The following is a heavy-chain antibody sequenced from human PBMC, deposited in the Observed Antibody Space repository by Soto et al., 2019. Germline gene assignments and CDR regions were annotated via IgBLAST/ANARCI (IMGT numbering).Heavy chain of an antibody. Sequence: QVQLVQSGAEVKKPGASVKVSCKASGYTFTSYDINWVRQATGQGLEWMGWMNPNSGNTGYAQKFQGRVTMTRNTSISTAYRELSSLRSEDTAVYYCARAGEWQWLVQGWFDPWGQGTLVTVSS. CDR1: GYTFTSYD. D-gene: IGHD6-19*01. V-gene: IGHV1-8*01. CDR3: ARAGEWQWLVQGWFDP. J-gene: IGHJ5*02. CDR2: MNPNSGNT.